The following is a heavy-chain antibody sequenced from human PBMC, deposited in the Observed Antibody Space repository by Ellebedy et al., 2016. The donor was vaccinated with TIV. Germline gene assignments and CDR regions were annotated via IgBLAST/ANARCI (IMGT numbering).Heavy chain of an antibody. V-gene: IGHV3-7*03. CDR3: ARGGGSSSWYWRF. CDR1: GFTFSSYV. D-gene: IGHD6-13*01. J-gene: IGHJ4*02. CDR2: INVEGDEQ. Sequence: GESLKISCAASGFTFSSYVMHWVRQAPGKGLEWVANINVEGDEQFYADSVRGRFTISRDNSKNSLYLQLSSLRADDSAQYYCARGGGSSSWYWRFWGQGAPVTV.